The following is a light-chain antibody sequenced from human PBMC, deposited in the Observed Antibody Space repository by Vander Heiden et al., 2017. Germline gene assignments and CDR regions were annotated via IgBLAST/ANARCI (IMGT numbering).Light chain of an antibody. V-gene: IGKV1-39*01. Sequence: DIQMTQSPSSLSASVGDRVTITCRASQSISSYLNWYQQKPGKAPKLLIYAASSLQSGVPSRFSGSGSGTDFTLTISSLQPEDFATYYCQQSDSTPYTFGQGTKLXI. J-gene: IGKJ2*01. CDR2: AAS. CDR1: QSISSY. CDR3: QQSDSTPYT.